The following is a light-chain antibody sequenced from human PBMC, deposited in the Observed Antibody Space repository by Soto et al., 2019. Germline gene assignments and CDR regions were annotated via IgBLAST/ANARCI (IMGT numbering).Light chain of an antibody. CDR1: ISNIGADYN. V-gene: IGLV1-40*01. Sequence: QPVLTQPPSVSGAPVQRVTISCTGRISNIGADYNVHWYQQFPGTAPKLLIYGNDNRPSEVPDRFSGSKSGTSASLAITGLQAEDEADYYCQSYDRRLSGRVVFGGGTKLTVL. CDR2: GND. CDR3: QSYDRRLSGRVV. J-gene: IGLJ2*01.